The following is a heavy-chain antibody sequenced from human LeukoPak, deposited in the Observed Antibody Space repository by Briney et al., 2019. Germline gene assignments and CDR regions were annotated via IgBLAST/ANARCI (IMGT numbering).Heavy chain of an antibody. Sequence: GGSLRLSCAASGFTFSGHNMNWVRQAPGKGLEWISFVSISSGTIYYADSVNGRFRISRDNAKSSLDLEMNSLRAEDTAVYYCARDQTLLWPRAYYYYGMDVWGQGTTVTVSS. D-gene: IGHD3-10*01. CDR2: VSISSGTI. J-gene: IGHJ6*02. CDR3: ARDQTLLWPRAYYYYGMDV. V-gene: IGHV3-48*04. CDR1: GFTFSGHN.